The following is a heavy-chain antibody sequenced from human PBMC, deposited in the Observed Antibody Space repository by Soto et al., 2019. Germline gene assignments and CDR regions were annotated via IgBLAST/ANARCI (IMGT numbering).Heavy chain of an antibody. CDR3: ARWGSPGSSSWANWFDP. Sequence: GASVKVSCKASGYTFTSYGISWVRQAPGQGLEWMGWISAYNGNTNYAQKLQGRVTMTTDTSTSTAYMELRSPRSDDTAVYYCARWGSPGSSSWANWFDPWGQGTLVTVSS. CDR1: GYTFTSYG. V-gene: IGHV1-18*01. CDR2: ISAYNGNT. D-gene: IGHD6-13*01. J-gene: IGHJ5*02.